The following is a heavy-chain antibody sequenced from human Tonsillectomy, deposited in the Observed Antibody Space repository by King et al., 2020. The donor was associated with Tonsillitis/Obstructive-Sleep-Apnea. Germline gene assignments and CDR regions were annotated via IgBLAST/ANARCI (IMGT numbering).Heavy chain of an antibody. D-gene: IGHD3-16*01. J-gene: IGHJ4*02. CDR1: GFTISSYW. V-gene: IGHV3-7*01. CDR2: IKQDGSEK. CDR3: AREGGHGMGFDY. Sequence: VQLVESGGGLVQSGGSLRLSCAASGFTISSYWMSWVRQAPGKGLEWVANIKQDGSEKHYVDSVKGRFTISRDNAKNSLYLQLNSLEAEDTAVYYCAREGGHGMGFDYWGQGTLVTDSS.